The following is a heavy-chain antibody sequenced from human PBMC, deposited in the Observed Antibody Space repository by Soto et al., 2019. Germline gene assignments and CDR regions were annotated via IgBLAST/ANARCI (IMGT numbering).Heavy chain of an antibody. CDR1: GGSISSSSYY. Sequence: SETLSLTCTVSGGSISSSSYYWGWIRQPPGKGLEWIGSIYYSGSTYYNPSLKSRVTISVDTSKNQFSLKLSSVTAADTAVYYGARNTKMAPLRVGGDYYYYYGMDVWGQGTTVTVSS. CDR2: IYYSGST. V-gene: IGHV4-39*01. D-gene: IGHD1-26*01. CDR3: ARNTKMAPLRVGGDYYYYYGMDV. J-gene: IGHJ6*02.